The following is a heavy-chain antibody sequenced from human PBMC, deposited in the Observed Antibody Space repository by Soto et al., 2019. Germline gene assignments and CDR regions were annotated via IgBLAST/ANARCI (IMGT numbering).Heavy chain of an antibody. CDR1: GFSFSSNW. CDR2: IKQDGSAK. V-gene: IGHV3-7*01. D-gene: IGHD2-2*01. J-gene: IGHJ4*02. Sequence: EVQLVESGGGLVQPGGSLRLSCAASGFSFSSNWMSWVRQAPGKGLEWVANIKQDGSAKYYVASVEGRFTISRDDAKNSRDLPMDSLRAEDTAVYYCAPWGGTCNSSSCYGGYWGQGTLVTVCS. CDR3: APWGGTCNSSSCYGGY.